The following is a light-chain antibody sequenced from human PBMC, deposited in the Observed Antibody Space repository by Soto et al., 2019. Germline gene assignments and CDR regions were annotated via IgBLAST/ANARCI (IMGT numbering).Light chain of an antibody. V-gene: IGKV3-20*01. CDR1: QTVSNNY. CDR3: QQYGSSPRT. J-gene: IGKJ2*01. CDR2: GAS. Sequence: LTQPPCTLSLSPGEGGTLSRRASQTVSNNYLAWYKHKPGQAPRLLIYGASSRATDIPDRFSGSGSGTDFTLTISRLEPEDFAVYYCQQYGSSPRTCGQGTKV.